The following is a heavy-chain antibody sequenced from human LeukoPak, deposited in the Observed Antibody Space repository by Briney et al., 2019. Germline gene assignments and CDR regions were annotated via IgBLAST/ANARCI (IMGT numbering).Heavy chain of an antibody. V-gene: IGHV4-39*02. CDR3: ARSSGTGTFSY. CDR1: GDSISRSTYY. CDR2: VYYGRSP. D-gene: IGHD6-25*01. Sequence: SETLSLTCTVSGDSISRSTYYWAWIRQPPGTGLEWIGSVYYGRSPYFNPSLESRATISVDTPKNHFSLKMSSVTAADTAVYYCARSSGTGTFSYWGQGTLVTVSS. J-gene: IGHJ4*02.